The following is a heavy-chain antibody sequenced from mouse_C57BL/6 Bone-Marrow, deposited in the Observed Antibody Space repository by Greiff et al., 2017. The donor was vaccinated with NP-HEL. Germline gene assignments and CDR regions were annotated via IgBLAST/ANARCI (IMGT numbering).Heavy chain of an antibody. J-gene: IGHJ1*03. Sequence: EVKLMESGGGLVQPKGSLKLSCAASGFSFNTYAMNWVRQAPGKGLEWVARIRSKSNNYATYYADSVKDRFTISRDDSESMLYLQMNNLKTEDTAMYYCVRHRLGGYFDVWGTGTTVTVSS. V-gene: IGHV10-1*01. CDR1: GFSFNTYA. CDR3: VRHRLGGYFDV. CDR2: IRSKSNNYAT. D-gene: IGHD4-1*01.